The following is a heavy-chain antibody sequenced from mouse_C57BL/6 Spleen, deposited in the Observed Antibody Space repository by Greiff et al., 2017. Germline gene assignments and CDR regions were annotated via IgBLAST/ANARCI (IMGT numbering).Heavy chain of an antibody. J-gene: IGHJ4*01. CDR3: ANDYDLYAMDY. CDR1: GFTFSSYA. Sequence: EVKLVESGGGLVKPGGSLKLSCAASGFTFSSYAMSWVRQTPEKRLEWVATISDGGSYTYYPDNVKGRFTISRDNAKNNLYLQMSHLKSEDTAMYYCANDYDLYAMDYWGQGTSVTVSS. V-gene: IGHV5-4*03. D-gene: IGHD2-4*01. CDR2: ISDGGSYT.